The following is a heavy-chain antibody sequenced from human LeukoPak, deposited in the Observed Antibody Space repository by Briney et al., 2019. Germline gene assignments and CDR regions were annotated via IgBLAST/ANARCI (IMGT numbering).Heavy chain of an antibody. Sequence: GRSLRLSCAASGFTFDDYAMHWVRQAPGKGLEWVSGISWNSGSIGYADSVKGRFTISRDNAKNSLYLQMNSLRAEDTALYYCAKGENGGLRYFDFDYWGQGTLVTVSS. V-gene: IGHV3-9*01. CDR3: AKGENGGLRYFDFDY. CDR1: GFTFDDYA. J-gene: IGHJ4*02. D-gene: IGHD3-9*01. CDR2: ISWNSGSI.